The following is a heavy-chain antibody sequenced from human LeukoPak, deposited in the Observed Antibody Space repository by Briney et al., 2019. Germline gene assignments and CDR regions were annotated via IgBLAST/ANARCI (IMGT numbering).Heavy chain of an antibody. CDR3: AADKYSGSLKWRKFDY. D-gene: IGHD1-26*01. J-gene: IGHJ4*02. CDR1: GFTFTSSA. V-gene: IGHV1-58*01. CDR2: IVVGRGNT. Sequence: SVKVSCKASGFTFTSSAVQWVRQARGQRLEWIGWIVVGRGNTNYAQKFQERVTITRDMSTSTAYMELSSLRSEDTAVYYCAADKYSGSLKWRKFDYWGQGTLVTVSS.